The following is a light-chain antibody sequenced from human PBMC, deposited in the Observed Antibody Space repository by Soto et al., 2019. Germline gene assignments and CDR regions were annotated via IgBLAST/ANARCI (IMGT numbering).Light chain of an antibody. CDR3: CSYAGSSTWV. CDR1: SSDVGSYNL. J-gene: IGLJ3*02. Sequence: QSALTQPASVSGSPGQSITISCTGTSSDVGSYNLGSWYQQHPGKAPKLMIYDVSKRPSGVSNRFSGSKSGNTASLTISGLQAEDEADYYCCSYAGSSTWVFGGGTKLTVL. CDR2: DVS. V-gene: IGLV2-23*02.